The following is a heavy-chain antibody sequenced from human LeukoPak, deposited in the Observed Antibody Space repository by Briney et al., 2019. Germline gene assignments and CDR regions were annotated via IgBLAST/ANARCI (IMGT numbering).Heavy chain of an antibody. CDR2: ISSSSSTI. CDR1: GFTFSSYS. V-gene: IGHV3-48*02. J-gene: IGHJ4*02. Sequence: PGGSLRLSCAASGFTFSSYSMNWVRRAPGKGLEWVSYISSSSSTIYYADSVKGRFTISRDNAKNSLYLQMNSLRDEDTAVYYCTRGGSSSSGAIGDYWGQGTLVTVSS. CDR3: TRGGSSSSGAIGDY. D-gene: IGHD6-6*01.